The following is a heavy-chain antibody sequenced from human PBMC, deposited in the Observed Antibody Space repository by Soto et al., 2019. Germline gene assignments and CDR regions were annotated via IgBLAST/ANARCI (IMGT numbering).Heavy chain of an antibody. CDR1: GFTFSSYG. J-gene: IGHJ4*02. CDR2: ISYDGSNK. D-gene: IGHD6-13*01. Sequence: PGGSLRLSCAASGFTFSSYGMHWVRQAPGKGLEWVAVISYDGSNKYYADSVKGRFTISRDNSKTTVYLQMNDLRADDTAMYYCAKDLGAAGAFDSWGQGT. V-gene: IGHV3-30*18. CDR3: AKDLGAAGAFDS.